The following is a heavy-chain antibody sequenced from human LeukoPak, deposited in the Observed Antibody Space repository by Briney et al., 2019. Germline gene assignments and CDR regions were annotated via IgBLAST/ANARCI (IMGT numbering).Heavy chain of an antibody. CDR1: GGSISSYY. CDR3: ARRVMVRGVIRPEDAFDI. CDR2: IYYSGST. D-gene: IGHD3-10*01. V-gene: IGHV4-59*05. J-gene: IGHJ3*02. Sequence: SETLSLTCTVSGGSISSYYWSWIRQPPGKGLEWIGSIYYSGSTYYNPSLKSRVTISVDTSKNQFSLKLSSVTAADTAVYYCARRVMVRGVIRPEDAFDIWGQGTMVTVSS.